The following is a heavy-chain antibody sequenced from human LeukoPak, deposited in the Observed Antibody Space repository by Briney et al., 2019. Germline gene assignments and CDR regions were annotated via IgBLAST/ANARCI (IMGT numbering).Heavy chain of an antibody. V-gene: IGHV4-4*07. CDR1: GGSISGYY. D-gene: IGHD5-18*01. CDR3: ARDMHSLGYYFAY. CDR2: IYSSGST. Sequence: SEPLSLTCTVSGGSISGYYWSWFRQPAGKGLEWIGLIYSSGSTNYNPSLESRVTISVDTSKHQSSLKLPSVTAPDTAVYHCARDMHSLGYYFAYWGQGILVTVSS. J-gene: IGHJ4*02.